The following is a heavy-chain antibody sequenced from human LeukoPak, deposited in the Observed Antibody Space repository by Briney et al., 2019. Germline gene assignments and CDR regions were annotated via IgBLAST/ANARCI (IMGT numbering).Heavy chain of an antibody. V-gene: IGHV1-18*01. CDR1: GYSFTSYD. Sequence: ASVKVSCKASGYSFTSYDIKWVRQAPGQGLEWMGWISAYNGNTNYAQKLQGRVTMTTDTSTSTAYMELRSLRSDDTAVYYCARDKVSGYYYDSSGYYPPIDYWGQGTLVTVSS. J-gene: IGHJ4*02. CDR3: ARDKVSGYYYDSSGYYPPIDY. D-gene: IGHD3-22*01. CDR2: ISAYNGNT.